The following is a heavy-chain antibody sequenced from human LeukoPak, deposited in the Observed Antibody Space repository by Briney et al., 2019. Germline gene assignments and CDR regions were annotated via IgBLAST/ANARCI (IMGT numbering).Heavy chain of an antibody. Sequence: VASVKVSCKASGGTFSSYAISWVRQAPGQGLEWMGGIIPIFGTANYAQKFQGRVTITTDESTSTAYMELSSLRSEDTAVYYCARDHSSSWSYAFDIWGQGTMVTISS. CDR3: ARDHSSSWSYAFDI. J-gene: IGHJ3*02. V-gene: IGHV1-69*05. D-gene: IGHD6-13*01. CDR2: IIPIFGTA. CDR1: GGTFSSYA.